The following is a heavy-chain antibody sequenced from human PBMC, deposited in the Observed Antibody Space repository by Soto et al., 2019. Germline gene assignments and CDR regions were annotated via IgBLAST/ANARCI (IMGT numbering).Heavy chain of an antibody. Sequence: EVQLLESGGGLVQPGGSLRLSCAASGFTFSSYAMSWVRQAPGKGLEWVSAISGSGGSTYYADSVKGRFTISRDNSKNTVYLQMNSLRAEDTAVYYCAKDNAGYCSGGSCYSGYYYGMDVWGQGTTVTVSS. V-gene: IGHV3-23*01. CDR3: AKDNAGYCSGGSCYSGYYYGMDV. CDR2: ISGSGGST. D-gene: IGHD2-15*01. CDR1: GFTFSSYA. J-gene: IGHJ6*02.